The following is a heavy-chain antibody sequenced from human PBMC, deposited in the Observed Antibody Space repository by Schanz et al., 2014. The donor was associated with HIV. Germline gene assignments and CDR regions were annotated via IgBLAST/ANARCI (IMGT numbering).Heavy chain of an antibody. J-gene: IGHJ4*02. V-gene: IGHV3-66*01. CDR1: GFTFSSYS. CDR2: LYSGGRK. D-gene: IGHD3-16*01. Sequence: EVQLVESGGGLVQPGGSLRLSCAASGFTFSSYSMNWVRQAPGKGLEWVSVLYSGGRKYYADAVKGRFTISRDSSKNTVYLEMNSLRAEDTAVYYCARGNDFFGGVPDYWGQGTLVSVSS. CDR3: ARGNDFFGGVPDY.